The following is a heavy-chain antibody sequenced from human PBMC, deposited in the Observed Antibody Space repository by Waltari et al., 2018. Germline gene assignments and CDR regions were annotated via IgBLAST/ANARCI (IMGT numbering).Heavy chain of an antibody. Sequence: GSTNYNPSLKSRVTISVDTSKNQFSLKLSSVTAADTAVYYCARLEALGNNWFDPWGQGTLVTVSS. J-gene: IGHJ5*02. D-gene: IGHD1-1*01. V-gene: IGHV4-59*01. CDR2: GST. CDR3: ARLEALGNNWFDP.